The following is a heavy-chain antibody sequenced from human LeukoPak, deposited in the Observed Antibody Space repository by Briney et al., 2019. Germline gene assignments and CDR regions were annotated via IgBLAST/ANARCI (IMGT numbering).Heavy chain of an antibody. CDR3: ARAGPADYYDSSGYYPL. CDR2: INHSGST. CDR1: GGSFSGYY. Sequence: PSETLSLTCAVYGGSFSGYYWSWIRQPPGKGLEWIGEINHSGSTNYHPSLKSRVTISVDTSKNQFSLKLSSVTAADTAVYYCARAGPADYYDSSGYYPLWGQGTLVTVSS. D-gene: IGHD3-22*01. J-gene: IGHJ4*02. V-gene: IGHV4-34*01.